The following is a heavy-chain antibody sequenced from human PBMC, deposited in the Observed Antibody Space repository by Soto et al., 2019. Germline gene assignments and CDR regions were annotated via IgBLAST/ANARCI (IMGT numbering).Heavy chain of an antibody. V-gene: IGHV3-21*01. Sequence: EVHLVESGGGLVKPGGSLRLSCAASGFTFSTYNMNWVRQAPGKGLEWVSSITSGSTYIYYVDSVRGRFTISRDNAKNSLYLQMNSLRVEDTAVYYCATTGTVAAGSGDYWGQGTLVTVSS. D-gene: IGHD6-13*01. J-gene: IGHJ4*02. CDR3: ATTGTVAAGSGDY. CDR2: ITSGSTYI. CDR1: GFTFSTYN.